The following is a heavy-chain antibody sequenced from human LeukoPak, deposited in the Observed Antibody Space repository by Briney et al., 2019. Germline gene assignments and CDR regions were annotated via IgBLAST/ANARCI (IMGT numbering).Heavy chain of an antibody. Sequence: GGSLRLSCAASGFTVSSNYMSWVCQAPGKGLEWVSVIYSGGSTYYADSVKGRFTISRDNSKNTLYLQMNSLRAEDTAVYYCASRIGRYYDFWSGYLDYRGQGTLVTVSS. CDR2: IYSGGST. CDR1: GFTVSSNY. CDR3: ASRIGRYYDFWSGYLDY. D-gene: IGHD3-3*01. V-gene: IGHV3-66*02. J-gene: IGHJ4*02.